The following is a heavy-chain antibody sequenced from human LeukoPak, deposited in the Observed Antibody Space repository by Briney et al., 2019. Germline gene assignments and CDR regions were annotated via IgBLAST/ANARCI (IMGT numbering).Heavy chain of an antibody. CDR1: GFTFSSYA. CDR2: LTDSGRST. Sequence: GGSLRLSCAASGFTFSSYAMSWVCQAPGKGLQWVSALTDSGRSTYYADSVKGRFTISRDNSKNTLYLQMNSLRAEDTAVYYCAKDFRVYYDSSGYYWGVDAFDIWGQGTMVTVSS. D-gene: IGHD3-22*01. V-gene: IGHV3-23*01. J-gene: IGHJ3*02. CDR3: AKDFRVYYDSSGYYWGVDAFDI.